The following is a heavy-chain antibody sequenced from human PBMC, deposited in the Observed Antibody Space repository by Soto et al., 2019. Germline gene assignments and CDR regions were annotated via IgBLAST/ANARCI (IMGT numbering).Heavy chain of an antibody. CDR1: GYSFTSYW. Sequence: RGASLKISCKGSGYSFTSYWIGWVRQMPGKGLEWMGIIYPGDSDTRYSPSFQGQVTISADKSISTAYLQWSSLKASDTAMYYCARTDNYSNSSGYQSGPLDYWGQGTLVTVSS. CDR2: IYPGDSDT. D-gene: IGHD3-22*01. V-gene: IGHV5-51*01. J-gene: IGHJ4*02. CDR3: ARTDNYSNSSGYQSGPLDY.